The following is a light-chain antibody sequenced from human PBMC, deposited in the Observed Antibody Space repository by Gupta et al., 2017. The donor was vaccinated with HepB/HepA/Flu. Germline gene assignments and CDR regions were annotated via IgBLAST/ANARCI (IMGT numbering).Light chain of an antibody. Sequence: SYELTQPPSVSVSPGQTARITCSGDALPKQYAYWYQQKPGQAPVLVIYKDSERPSGIPERFSGSSSGTTVTSTISGVQAEDGADYYCQSADSSGTPVVFGGGTKLTVL. J-gene: IGLJ2*01. V-gene: IGLV3-25*03. CDR1: ALPKQY. CDR3: QSADSSGTPVV. CDR2: KDS.